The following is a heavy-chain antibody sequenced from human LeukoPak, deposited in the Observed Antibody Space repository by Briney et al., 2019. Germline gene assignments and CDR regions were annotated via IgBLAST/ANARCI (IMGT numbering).Heavy chain of an antibody. J-gene: IGHJ3*02. V-gene: IGHV4-30-2*01. Sequence: SETLSLTCAVSGGSISSGGYSWSWIRQPPGKGLEWIGYIYHSGSTYYNPSLKSRVTISVDRSKNQFSLKLSSVTAADTAVYYCARGWDSTMVRGAQHDAFDIWGQGTMVTVSS. CDR3: ARGWDSTMVRGAQHDAFDI. D-gene: IGHD3-10*01. CDR2: IYHSGST. CDR1: GGSISSGGYS.